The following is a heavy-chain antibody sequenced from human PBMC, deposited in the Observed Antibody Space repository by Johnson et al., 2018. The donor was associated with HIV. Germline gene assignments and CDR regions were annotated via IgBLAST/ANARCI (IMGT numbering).Heavy chain of an antibody. J-gene: IGHJ3*02. CDR1: GFTFSSYD. D-gene: IGHD5-18*01. Sequence: VQLVESGGGLVQPGGSLRLSCAASGFTFSSYDMHWVRQATGKGLEWVSVIYSGGSTYYADSVKGRFTISRDNSKNTLYLQMNSLRAEDTALYYCARDGYSYGDAFDIWGQGTMVTVSS. V-gene: IGHV3-66*02. CDR3: ARDGYSYGDAFDI. CDR2: IYSGGST.